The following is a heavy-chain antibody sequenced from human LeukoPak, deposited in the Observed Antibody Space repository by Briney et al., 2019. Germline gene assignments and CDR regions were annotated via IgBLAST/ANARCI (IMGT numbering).Heavy chain of an antibody. J-gene: IGHJ4*02. CDR2: IYYSGST. CDR1: GGSMSSKY. CDR3: VRGVWSLDY. Sequence: SETLSLTCTVSGGSMSSKYWSWIRQPPGKGLEWIGYIYYSGSTNYNPSLKSRVTISVDTSKNQFSLKLSSVTAADTAVYYCVRGVWSLDYWGQGTLVTVSS. V-gene: IGHV4-59*01. D-gene: IGHD3-3*01.